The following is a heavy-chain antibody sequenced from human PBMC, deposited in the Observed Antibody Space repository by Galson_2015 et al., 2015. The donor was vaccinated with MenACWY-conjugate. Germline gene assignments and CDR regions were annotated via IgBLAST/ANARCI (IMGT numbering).Heavy chain of an antibody. J-gene: IGHJ4*02. V-gene: IGHV4-59*01. Sequence: SETLSLTCTVSGASIRSYYWSWIRQAPGKGLEWIAYIYPSGTTVYNPSLKSRVTISKDTSKSQFSLKLTSVTAADTGVYYCAGDYPNGSYRFDFWGQGTLVTVSS. D-gene: IGHD1-26*01. CDR3: AGDYPNGSYRFDF. CDR1: GASIRSYY. CDR2: IYPSGTT.